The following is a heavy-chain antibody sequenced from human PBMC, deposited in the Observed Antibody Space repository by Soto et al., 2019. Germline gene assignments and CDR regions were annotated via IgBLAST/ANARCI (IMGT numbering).Heavy chain of an antibody. V-gene: IGHV3-64D*08. CDR3: VKDSAYMSGGLGRGGEYFQH. CDR1: GFTFSSYA. J-gene: IGHJ1*01. CDR2: ISSNGGST. D-gene: IGHD1-1*01. Sequence: GGSLRLSCSASGFTFSSYAMHWVRQAPGKGLEYVSAISSNGGSTYYADSVKGRFTISRDNSKNTLYLKMSSRRAEDTAVYYCVKDSAYMSGGLGRGGEYFQHWGQGTLVTVSS.